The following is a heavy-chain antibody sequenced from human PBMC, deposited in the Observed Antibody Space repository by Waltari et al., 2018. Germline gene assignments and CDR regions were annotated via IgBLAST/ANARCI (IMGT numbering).Heavy chain of an antibody. Sequence: EVQLVESGGGLVQPGGSLRLSCAASGFTFSSYSMNWVRRARGKGRGWVSYISSSISTIYYADSVKGRFTISRDNAKNSLYLQMNSLRAEDTAVYYCARVSQLALGAFDIWGQGTMVTVSS. D-gene: IGHD6-6*01. V-gene: IGHV3-48*01. CDR3: ARVSQLALGAFDI. CDR2: ISSSISTI. J-gene: IGHJ3*02. CDR1: GFTFSSYS.